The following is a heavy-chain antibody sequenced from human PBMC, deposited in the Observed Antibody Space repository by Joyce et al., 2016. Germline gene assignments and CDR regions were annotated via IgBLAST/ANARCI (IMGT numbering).Heavy chain of an antibody. D-gene: IGHD7-27*01. V-gene: IGHV4-34*01. CDR2: INHSEST. J-gene: IGHJ5*02. Sequence: QVQLQQWGAGLLKPSETLSLTCAVYGGSFSGYYWSWTRQPPGKGLEWIGEINHSESTNYNPALKSRVTISVDTSKNQFSLKLSSVTAADTAVYYCARGPRSNWGLVWFDPWAQGTLVTVSS. CDR1: GGSFSGYY. CDR3: ARGPRSNWGLVWFDP.